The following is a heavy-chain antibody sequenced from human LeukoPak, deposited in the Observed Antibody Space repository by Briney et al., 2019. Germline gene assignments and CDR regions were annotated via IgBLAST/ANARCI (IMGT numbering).Heavy chain of an antibody. CDR2: IYYSGST. J-gene: IGHJ2*01. CDR1: GGSISSGDYY. CDR3: ARDLINDSLYFDL. V-gene: IGHV4-30-4*08. Sequence: SQTLSLTCTVSGGSISSGDYYWSWIRQPPGKGLEWIGYIYYSGSTYYNPSLKSRVTMSVDTSKNQFSLKLSSVTAADTAVYYCARDLINDSLYFDLWGRSTLVTVSS. D-gene: IGHD3-22*01.